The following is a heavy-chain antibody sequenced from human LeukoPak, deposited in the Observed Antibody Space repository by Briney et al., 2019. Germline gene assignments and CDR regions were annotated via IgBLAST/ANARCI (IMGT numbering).Heavy chain of an antibody. D-gene: IGHD3-3*01. V-gene: IGHV3-74*01. J-gene: IGHJ6*02. CDR3: ASAPLIFGAPLPSSSYGIDV. CDR2: INSGGSSK. CDR1: GFTFSSYW. Sequence: GGSLRLYCAASGFTFSSYWMHWVRQAPGKGLVWVSRINSGGSSKNYADSVKGRFTISRGNAKNTLYLQMNSLRAKDTAVYSCASAPLIFGAPLPSSSYGIDVWGQGTTLTVSS.